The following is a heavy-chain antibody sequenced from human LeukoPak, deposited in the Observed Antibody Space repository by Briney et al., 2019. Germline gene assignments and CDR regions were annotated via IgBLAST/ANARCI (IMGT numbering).Heavy chain of an antibody. CDR2: IWYDGSNK. V-gene: IGHV3-33*01. CDR1: GFTFSSYG. Sequence: GGSLRLSCAASGFTFSSYGMHWVRQAPGKGLEWVAVIWYDGSNKYYADSVKGRFTISRDNSKNTLYLQMNSLRAEDTAVYYCARVNYYDSSGYYEGPYDAFDIWGQGTMVTVSS. J-gene: IGHJ3*02. CDR3: ARVNYYDSSGYYEGPYDAFDI. D-gene: IGHD3-22*01.